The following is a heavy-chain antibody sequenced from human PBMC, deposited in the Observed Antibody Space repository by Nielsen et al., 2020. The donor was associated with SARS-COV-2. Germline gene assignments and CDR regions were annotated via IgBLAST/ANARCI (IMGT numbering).Heavy chain of an antibody. CDR2: INPYNGGT. CDR1: RYTFTDYY. J-gene: IGHJ6*02. Sequence: ASVKVSCKASRYTFTDYYIHWVRQAPGQGLEWMGRINPYNGGTNYAQKFQGTVTMTRDASISTVYMELTSDDTAVYYCARARATIFGLVMSYGMDVWGQGTTVAVSS. V-gene: IGHV1-2*06. D-gene: IGHD3/OR15-3a*01. CDR3: ARARATIFGLVMSYGMDV.